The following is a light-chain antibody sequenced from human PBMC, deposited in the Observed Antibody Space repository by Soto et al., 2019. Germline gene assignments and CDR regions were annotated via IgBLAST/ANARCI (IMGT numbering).Light chain of an antibody. CDR3: QQST. J-gene: IGKJ4*01. CDR1: QSLSSNY. CDR2: GAS. V-gene: IGKV3-20*01. Sequence: EIVLTQSPDTLSLSPGERATLSCRTSQSLSSNYLAWYQQRPGQAPRLLIYGASSRATGIPDRFSGSGSGTDFTLTISRLEPEDFAVYYCQQSTFGGGTKVDIK.